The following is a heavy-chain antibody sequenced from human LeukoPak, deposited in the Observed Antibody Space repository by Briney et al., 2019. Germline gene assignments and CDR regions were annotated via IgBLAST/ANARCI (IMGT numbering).Heavy chain of an antibody. V-gene: IGHV4-59*01. D-gene: IGHD2-2*01. J-gene: IGHJ4*02. CDR3: ARVARARDQLLFGY. Sequence: SETLSLTCTVSGGSISSYYWSWIRQPPGKGLEWIGYIYYSGSTNYNPSLKSRVTISVDTSKNQFSLKLSSVTAADTAVYYCARVARARDQLLFGYWGQGTLVTVSS. CDR2: IYYSGST. CDR1: GGSISSYY.